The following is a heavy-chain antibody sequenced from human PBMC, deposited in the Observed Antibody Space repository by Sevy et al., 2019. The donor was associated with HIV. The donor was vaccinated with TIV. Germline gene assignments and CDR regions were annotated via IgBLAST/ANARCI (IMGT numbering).Heavy chain of an antibody. CDR3: ARAPPTVTTDYYYYYYMYV. Sequence: GGSLRLSCAASGFTFSSYSMNWVRQAPGKGREWVSSISSSSSHIYYADSVKGRFTFSRDNAKNSLYLQMYSLRAEDTAVYYCARAPPTVTTDYYYYYYMYVWGKGTAFTVSS. CDR2: ISSSSSHI. J-gene: IGHJ6*03. D-gene: IGHD4-4*01. CDR1: GFTFSSYS. V-gene: IGHV3-21*01.